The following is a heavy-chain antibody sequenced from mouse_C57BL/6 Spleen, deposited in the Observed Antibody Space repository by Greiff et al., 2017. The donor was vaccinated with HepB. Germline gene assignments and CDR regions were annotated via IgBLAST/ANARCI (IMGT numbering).Heavy chain of an antibody. D-gene: IGHD1-1*01. CDR3: ARAPYYYGSSYWYFDV. CDR2: ISDGGSYT. Sequence: DVQLVESGGGLVKPGGSLKLSCAASGFTFSSYAMSWVRQTPEKRLEWVATISDGGSYTYYPDNVKGRFTISRDNAKNNLYLQMSHLKSEDTAMYYCARAPYYYGSSYWYFDVWGTGTTVTVSS. V-gene: IGHV5-4*01. CDR1: GFTFSSYA. J-gene: IGHJ1*03.